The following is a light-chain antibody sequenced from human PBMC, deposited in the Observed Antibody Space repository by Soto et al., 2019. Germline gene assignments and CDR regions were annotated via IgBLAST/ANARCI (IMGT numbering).Light chain of an antibody. CDR2: ATS. Sequence: EIMLTQSPGTLSLSPGERATLSCRASQSISTDSLAWYQHKPGQAPRLLIYATSSRATGIPDRFSGSGSGTDFTLTISRLEPEDFAVYYCQRNSFGQGTRLEIK. CDR3: QRNS. J-gene: IGKJ2*01. CDR1: QSISTDS. V-gene: IGKV3-20*01.